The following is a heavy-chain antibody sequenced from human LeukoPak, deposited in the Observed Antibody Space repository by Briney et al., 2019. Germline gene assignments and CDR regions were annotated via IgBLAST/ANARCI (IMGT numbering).Heavy chain of an antibody. Sequence: GGSLRLSCAASGFTFDDYAMPWVRQAPGKGLEWVSLISWDGGSTYYADSVKGRFTISRDNSKNSLYLQMNSLRAEDTALYYCAKDINGAARGYSDYWGQGTLVTVSS. V-gene: IGHV3-43D*03. CDR1: GFTFDDYA. D-gene: IGHD6-6*01. J-gene: IGHJ4*02. CDR3: AKDINGAARGYSDY. CDR2: ISWDGGST.